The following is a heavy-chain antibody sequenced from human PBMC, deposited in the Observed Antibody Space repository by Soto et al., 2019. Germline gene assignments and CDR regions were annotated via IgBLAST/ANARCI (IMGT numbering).Heavy chain of an antibody. CDR3: ARDAGHYYDSSGYSQ. V-gene: IGHV1-69*13. CDR2: IIPIFGTA. J-gene: IGHJ4*02. CDR1: GGTFSSYA. D-gene: IGHD3-22*01. Sequence: RASVKVSCKASGGTFSSYAISWVRQAPGQGLEWMGGIIPIFGTANYAQKFQGRVTITADESTSTAYMELSSLRSEDTAVYYCARDAGHYYDSSGYSQWGQGTLVTVSS.